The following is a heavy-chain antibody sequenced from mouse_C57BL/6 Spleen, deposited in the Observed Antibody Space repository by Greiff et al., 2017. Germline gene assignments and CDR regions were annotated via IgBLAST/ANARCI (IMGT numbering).Heavy chain of an antibody. Sequence: VQLQQSGAELVRPGASVTLSCKASGYTFTDYEMHWVKQTPVHGLEWIGAIDPETGGTAYNQKFKGKAILTADKSSSTAYMELRSLTSEDSAVYCCTRKSSYWYFDVWGTGTTVTVSS. V-gene: IGHV1-15*01. CDR1: GYTFTDYE. D-gene: IGHD1-1*01. J-gene: IGHJ1*03. CDR3: TRKSSYWYFDV. CDR2: IDPETGGT.